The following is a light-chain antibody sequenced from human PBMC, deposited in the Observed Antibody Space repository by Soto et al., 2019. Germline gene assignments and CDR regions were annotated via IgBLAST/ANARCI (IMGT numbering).Light chain of an antibody. J-gene: IGLJ3*02. V-gene: IGLV6-57*01. CDR3: QSYDSSIPWV. CDR1: SGSIASNY. CDR2: QDD. Sequence: NFMLTQPHSVSESPGKTVTISCTRSSGSIASNYVQWYQQRPGSSPTTVIFQDDKRPSGVPDRFSASIDSSSNSASLTISGLETEDEADYYCQSYDSSIPWVFGGGTKLTVL.